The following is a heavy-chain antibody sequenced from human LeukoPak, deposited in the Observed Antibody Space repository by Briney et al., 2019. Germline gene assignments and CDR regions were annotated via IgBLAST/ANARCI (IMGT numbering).Heavy chain of an antibody. CDR2: ISNSGSYT. CDR3: AREGVQTTVDAFDI. CDR1: RFTFSSYA. V-gene: IGHV3-23*01. Sequence: GGSLRLSCAASRFTFSSYAMSWVRQAPGKGLEWVSTISNSGSYTSYADSVKGRFIISRDNSKNTIYLQLNSLRPEDTAMYYCAREGVQTTVDAFDIWGLGTMVIVSS. D-gene: IGHD4-17*01. J-gene: IGHJ3*02.